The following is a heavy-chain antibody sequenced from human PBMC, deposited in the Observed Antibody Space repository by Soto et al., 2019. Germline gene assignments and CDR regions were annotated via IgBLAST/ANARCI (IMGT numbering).Heavy chain of an antibody. D-gene: IGHD2-21*01. Sequence: SETLSLTCTVSGGSISSYYWSWIRQPPGKVLEWIGYIYYSGSTNYNPSLKSRVTISVDTSKNQFSLKLSSVTAADTAVYYCARLGRQRAYCGGDCYFDYWGQGTLVTVSS. J-gene: IGHJ4*02. V-gene: IGHV4-59*08. CDR1: GGSISSYY. CDR3: ARLGRQRAYCGGDCYFDY. CDR2: IYYSGST.